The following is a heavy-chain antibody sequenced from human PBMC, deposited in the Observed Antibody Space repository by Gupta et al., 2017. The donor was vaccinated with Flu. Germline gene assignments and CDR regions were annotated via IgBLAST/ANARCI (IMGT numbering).Heavy chain of an antibody. CDR3: ARVQPGYGLSLDI. D-gene: IGHD2-15*01. CDR1: AGSVGSRSYY. Sequence: QVHLQESGPGLVKPSETLSLTCTVSAGSVGSRSYYWAWIRQSRKRGLEWIGYIHDSGSTDLNPSLKSRVAISVDMSKNQFSLHLRSVTAADTAVFYCARVQPGYGLSLDIWGQGTVVTVSS. CDR2: IHDSGST. J-gene: IGHJ3*02. V-gene: IGHV4-61*01.